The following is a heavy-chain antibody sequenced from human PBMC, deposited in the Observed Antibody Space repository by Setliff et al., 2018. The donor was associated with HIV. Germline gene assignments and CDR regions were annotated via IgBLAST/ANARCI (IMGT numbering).Heavy chain of an antibody. J-gene: IGHJ4*02. CDR1: GGSISSGSYY. Sequence: SETLSLTCTVSGGSISSGSYYWSWIRQPAGKGLEWIGRMYTSGSTYHNPSLKSRITISIDTSKDHFSLHLTSVTAADTAIYYCARVDTMLLFFDLWGQGTLVTVSS. V-gene: IGHV4-61*02. CDR3: ARVDTMLLFFDL. D-gene: IGHD3-10*02. CDR2: MYTSGST.